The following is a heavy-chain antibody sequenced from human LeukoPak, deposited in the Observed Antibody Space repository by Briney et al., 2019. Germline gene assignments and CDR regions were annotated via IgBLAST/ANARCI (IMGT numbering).Heavy chain of an antibody. CDR1: GGXFSGYD. D-gene: IGHD2-15*01. CDR2: INHSGST. J-gene: IGHJ6*02. CDR3: ARGHGGLGGMDV. Sequence: SETLSLTCAVYGGXFSGYDCSWIRQPPGKGLEWIGEINHSGSTNYSPSLKSRVTISVDTSKNHFSLKVRSVTAADTAVYYCARGHGGLGGMDVWGQGTTVTVSS. V-gene: IGHV4-34*01.